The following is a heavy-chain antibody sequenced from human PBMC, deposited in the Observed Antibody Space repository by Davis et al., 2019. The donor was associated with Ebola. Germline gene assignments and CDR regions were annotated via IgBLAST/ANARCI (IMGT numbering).Heavy chain of an antibody. V-gene: IGHV3-23*01. Sequence: GESLKISCAASGFTVSSNHMSWVRQAPGKGLEWVAAITGSGRNTYYADSVKGRFTISRDTSKDTVYLQMNSLRAEDTAVYYCAKHTMTVVVIDNFDYWGQGTPVTVSS. CDR1: GFTVSSNH. D-gene: IGHD3-22*01. CDR3: AKHTMTVVVIDNFDY. J-gene: IGHJ4*02. CDR2: ITGSGRNT.